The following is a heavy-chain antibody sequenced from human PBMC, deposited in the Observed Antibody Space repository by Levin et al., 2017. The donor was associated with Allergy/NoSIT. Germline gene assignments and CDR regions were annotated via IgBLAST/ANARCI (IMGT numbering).Heavy chain of an antibody. V-gene: IGHV3-23*01. Sequence: GGSLRLSCAASGFTFSSYAMSWVRQAPGKGLEWVSAISGSGGSTYYADSVKGRFTISRDNSKNTLYLQMNSLRAEDTAVYYCAKEFSIAAAGTEGFDYWGQGTLVTVSS. CDR2: ISGSGGST. CDR1: GFTFSSYA. D-gene: IGHD6-13*01. CDR3: AKEFSIAAAGTEGFDY. J-gene: IGHJ4*02.